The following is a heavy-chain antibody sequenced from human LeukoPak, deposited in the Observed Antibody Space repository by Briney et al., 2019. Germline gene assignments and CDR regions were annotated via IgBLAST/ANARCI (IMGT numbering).Heavy chain of an antibody. CDR3: ASGSYSSSSRWFDP. Sequence: SETLSLTCAVYGGSFSGYYWSWIRQPPGKGLEWIGEINHSGSTNYNPSLKSRVTISVDTSKNQFSLKLSSVTAADTAVYYCASGSYSSSSRWFDPWGQGTLVTVSS. CDR1: GGSFSGYY. D-gene: IGHD6-6*01. V-gene: IGHV4-34*01. J-gene: IGHJ5*02. CDR2: INHSGST.